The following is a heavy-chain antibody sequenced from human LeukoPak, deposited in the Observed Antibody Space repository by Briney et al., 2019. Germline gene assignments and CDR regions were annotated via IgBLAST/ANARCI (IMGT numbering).Heavy chain of an antibody. CDR3: ARVRTAAGPFDY. Sequence: GGSLRLSCAASGFTFSSYSMNWVRQAPGKGLEWVSSISSSSSYIYYADSVKGRFTISRDNATNSLYLQMNSLRAEDTAVYYCARVRTAAGPFDYWGQGTLVTVSS. J-gene: IGHJ4*02. D-gene: IGHD6-13*01. CDR2: ISSSSSYI. CDR1: GFTFSSYS. V-gene: IGHV3-21*01.